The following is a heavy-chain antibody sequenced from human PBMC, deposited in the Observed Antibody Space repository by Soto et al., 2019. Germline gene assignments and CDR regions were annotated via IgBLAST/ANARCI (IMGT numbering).Heavy chain of an antibody. J-gene: IGHJ4*02. CDR3: AKDGGNYYDSMYYFDY. D-gene: IGHD3-22*01. CDR2: ISGSGGST. Sequence: GGSLRLSCAASGFTFSSYAMSWVRQAPGKGLEWVSAISGSGGSTYYADSVKGRFTISRDNSKNTLYLQMNSLRAEDTAVYYCAKDGGNYYDSMYYFDYWGQGTLVTVSS. V-gene: IGHV3-23*01. CDR1: GFTFSSYA.